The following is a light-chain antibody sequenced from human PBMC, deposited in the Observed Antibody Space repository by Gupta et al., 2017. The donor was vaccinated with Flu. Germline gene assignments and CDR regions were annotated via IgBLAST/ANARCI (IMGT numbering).Light chain of an antibody. CDR1: HDITNHF. V-gene: IGKV3-20*01. Sequence: EIVLTQSPATLSLSPGETATLSCKASHDITNHFLAWYQQKPGQAPRLLIYGASNRAAGIPDRFSGSGSGADFTLTISTVEPADFAIYFCQQESISHRTFGQGTKVEVK. CDR2: GAS. CDR3: QQESISHRT. J-gene: IGKJ1*01.